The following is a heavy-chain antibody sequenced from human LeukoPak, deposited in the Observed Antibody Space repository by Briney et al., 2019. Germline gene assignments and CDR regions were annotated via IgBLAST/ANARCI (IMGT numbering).Heavy chain of an antibody. D-gene: IGHD3-10*01. Sequence: SETLSLTCTVSGGSISSSSHYWGWIRQPPGKGLEWIGSIYHSGSTYYNPSLKSRVTISVDTSKSQFSLRLNSVTAADTAVYYCARDADPSAYYGSGSSIDYWGQGTLVTVSS. J-gene: IGHJ4*02. CDR1: GGSISSSSHY. V-gene: IGHV4-39*07. CDR3: ARDADPSAYYGSGSSIDY. CDR2: IYHSGST.